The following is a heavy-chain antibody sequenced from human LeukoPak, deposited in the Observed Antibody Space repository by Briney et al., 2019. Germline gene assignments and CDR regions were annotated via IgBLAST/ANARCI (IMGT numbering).Heavy chain of an antibody. CDR2: INDYNGNK. Sequence: ASVPDTFQATGYTFTSYVMSGLRPAPGQGVPWMGCINDYNGNKNYAQELHDRLIMNTDTSTSTAYMELRSLRPDDTAVYYCAAQKDDYGDYVVPLYYYYMDVWGKGTTVSVSS. V-gene: IGHV1-18*01. CDR3: AAQKDDYGDYVVPLYYYYMDV. CDR1: GYTFTSYV. J-gene: IGHJ6*03. D-gene: IGHD4-17*01.